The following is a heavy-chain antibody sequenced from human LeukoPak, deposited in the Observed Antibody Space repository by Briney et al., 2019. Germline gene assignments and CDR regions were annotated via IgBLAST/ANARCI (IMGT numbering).Heavy chain of an antibody. CDR3: AKGAEYSSSSGCYYYMDV. Sequence: GGSLRLSCAASGFTFSSYAMIWVRQAPGKGLEGVSSISGSGGSTYYADSVKGRFTISRDNSKKTLYLQMNSLRTEDTALYYCAKGAEYSSSSGCYYYMDVWGKGTTVTVSS. CDR1: GFTFSSYA. V-gene: IGHV3-23*01. D-gene: IGHD6-6*01. CDR2: ISGSGGST. J-gene: IGHJ6*03.